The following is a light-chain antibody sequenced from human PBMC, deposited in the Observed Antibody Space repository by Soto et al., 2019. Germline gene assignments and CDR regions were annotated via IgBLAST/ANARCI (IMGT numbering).Light chain of an antibody. CDR3: QQYAKSPLYT. J-gene: IGKJ2*01. Sequence: EIVLTQSPGTLYLSPGESATLSCRASQRISSTYLAWYHQKRGQAPRLLIYAASTRATGISDRFSGSGSGTDFTLTISRLEPEDFGVYYCQQYAKSPLYTFGQGTKLEIK. CDR2: AAS. CDR1: QRISSTY. V-gene: IGKV3-20*01.